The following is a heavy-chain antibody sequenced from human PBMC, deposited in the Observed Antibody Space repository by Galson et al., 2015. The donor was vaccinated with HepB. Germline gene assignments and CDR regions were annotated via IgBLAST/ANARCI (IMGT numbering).Heavy chain of an antibody. D-gene: IGHD2-2*01. CDR1: GGTFSNYA. CDR2: IIPLFDIT. Sequence: ASGGTFSNYAISWVRQAPGQGLEWMGGIIPLFDITNYALNFQDRVTLSADESTSTVYMELSSLRSEDTAMYYCARGDIVVLPTTMPPYYGMDVWGQGTTVTVSS. V-gene: IGHV1-69*01. CDR3: ARGDIVVLPTTMPPYYGMDV. J-gene: IGHJ6*02.